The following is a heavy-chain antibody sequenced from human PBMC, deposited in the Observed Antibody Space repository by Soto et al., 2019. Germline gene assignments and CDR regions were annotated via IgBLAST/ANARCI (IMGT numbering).Heavy chain of an antibody. D-gene: IGHD3-16*02. CDR1: GYSFTSYW. CDR3: AVTDGPIWGSYRYTLLNYMDV. Sequence: PGESPKISCKGSGYSFTSYWIGWVRQMPGKGLEWMGIIYPGDSDTRYSPSFQGQVTISADKSISTAYLQWSSLKASDTAMYYCAVTDGPIWGSYRYTLLNYMDVWGKGTTVTVSS. J-gene: IGHJ6*03. CDR2: IYPGDSDT. V-gene: IGHV5-51*01.